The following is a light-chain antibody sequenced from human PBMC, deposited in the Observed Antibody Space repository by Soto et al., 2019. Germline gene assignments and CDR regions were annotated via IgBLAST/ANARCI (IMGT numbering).Light chain of an antibody. V-gene: IGLV2-14*02. CDR3: SSYTGSSSLRV. J-gene: IGLJ1*01. Sequence: QSVLAQPASVSGSPEQSVTISCTGTSSDVGTYNLVSWYQQHPGKAPKLIIYEVTERPSGVSNRFSGSKSGNTASLTISGLQAEDEADYYCSSYTGSSSLRVFGTGTKVTVL. CDR1: SSDVGTYNL. CDR2: EVT.